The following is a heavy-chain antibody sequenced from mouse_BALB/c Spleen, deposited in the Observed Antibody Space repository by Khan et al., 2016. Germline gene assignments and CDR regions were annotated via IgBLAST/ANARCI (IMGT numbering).Heavy chain of an antibody. D-gene: IGHD2-4*01. J-gene: IGHJ3*01. CDR2: IVPANDNT. V-gene: IGHV14-3*02. CDR3: ARGIYDYGFDY. CDR1: GFYIKDTY. Sequence: VQLQQSGAELVKPGASVKLSCTVSGFYIKDTYIYWLKQRLEQGQVGCGRIVPANDNTKYDPRLQGKATITADTSSNPAYLQLSSLTSEDTAAYFCARGIYDYGFDYWGQGTLVSVSA.